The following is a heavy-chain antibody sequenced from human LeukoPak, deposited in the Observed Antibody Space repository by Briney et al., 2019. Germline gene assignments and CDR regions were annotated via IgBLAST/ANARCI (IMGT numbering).Heavy chain of an antibody. V-gene: IGHV3-33*01. Sequence: GRSLRLSCAASGFIFSNCGMHWVRRAPGKGLEWVAIIWYDGSNRYYADSVKGRFTVSRDNSKNTLYLQMNRLRAEDSAVYYCARDLLLRYTWSFEKWGQGTLVTVSS. CDR1: GFIFSNCG. CDR3: ARDLLLRYTWSFEK. CDR2: IWYDGSNR. D-gene: IGHD3-16*02. J-gene: IGHJ4*02.